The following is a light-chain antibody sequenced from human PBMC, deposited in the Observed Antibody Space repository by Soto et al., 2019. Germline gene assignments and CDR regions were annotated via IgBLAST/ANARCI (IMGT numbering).Light chain of an antibody. V-gene: IGKV1-27*01. CDR3: QKYNSAPWT. J-gene: IGKJ1*01. CDR2: AAS. Sequence: EIQMTQSPSSLSASVGDRVTITCRASQGISNYLAWYQQKPGKVPKLLIYAASTLQSGVPSRFSGSGSGTDGTITISSLKTEDFSTYYCQKYNSAPWTFGQGTKVDI. CDR1: QGISNY.